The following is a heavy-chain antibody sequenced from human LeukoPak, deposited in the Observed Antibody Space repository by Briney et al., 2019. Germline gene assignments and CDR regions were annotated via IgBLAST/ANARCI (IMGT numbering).Heavy chain of an antibody. CDR2: IYYSGST. Sequence: PSETLSLTCTVSGGSISSSSYYWGWIRQPPGKGLEWIGSIYYSGSTYYNPSLKSRVTISVDTSKNQFSLKLSSVTAADTAVYYCARPTYYYDSSGSLGAFDIWGQGTMVTVSS. V-gene: IGHV4-39*01. J-gene: IGHJ3*02. CDR1: GGSISSSSYY. CDR3: ARPTYYYDSSGSLGAFDI. D-gene: IGHD3-22*01.